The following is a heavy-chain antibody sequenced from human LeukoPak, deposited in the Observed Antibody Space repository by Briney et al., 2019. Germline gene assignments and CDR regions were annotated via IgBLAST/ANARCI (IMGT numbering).Heavy chain of an antibody. J-gene: IGHJ4*02. D-gene: IGHD3-22*01. Sequence: GGSLRLSCSASGFSFGDYDMNWIRQAPGKGLEWVAYIRNDGSTIYDADSVRGRFTISRDNAEKSLYLQMNSLRAEDTAVYYCAREGRGYYGDFDFWGRGTLVTVSS. CDR2: IRNDGSTI. V-gene: IGHV3-11*01. CDR1: GFSFGDYD. CDR3: AREGRGYYGDFDF.